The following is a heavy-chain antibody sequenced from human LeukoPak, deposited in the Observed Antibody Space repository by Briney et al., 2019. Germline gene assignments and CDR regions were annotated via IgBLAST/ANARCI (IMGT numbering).Heavy chain of an antibody. CDR1: GFTFNSYW. Sequence: GGSLRLSCAASGFTFNSYWFHWVRQAPGKGLVWVSRINSDVSDTIYADSVKGRFTISRDNAKSTVYLQMNSLKAEDTAVYYCARGGYHHGFDIWGQGTMVTVSS. J-gene: IGHJ3*02. CDR3: ARGGYHHGFDI. CDR2: INSDVSDT. D-gene: IGHD2-15*01. V-gene: IGHV3-74*01.